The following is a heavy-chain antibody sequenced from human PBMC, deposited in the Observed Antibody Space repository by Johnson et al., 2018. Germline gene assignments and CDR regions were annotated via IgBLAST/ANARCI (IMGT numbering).Heavy chain of an antibody. Sequence: EVQLVESGGGLVKPGGSLRLSCAASGFTFSKAWMNWVRQAPGKGLEWVGRIKSNTDGGTTHYAAPMKGRFTISRDDSENSLSLKMNSLETKDTAGYCCTRLARYQGTPDTWCQGTLVTVSS. J-gene: IGHJ3*01. V-gene: IGHV3-15*07. CDR2: IKSNTDGGTT. CDR1: GFTFSKAW. CDR3: TRLARYQGTPDT. D-gene: IGHD2-15*01.